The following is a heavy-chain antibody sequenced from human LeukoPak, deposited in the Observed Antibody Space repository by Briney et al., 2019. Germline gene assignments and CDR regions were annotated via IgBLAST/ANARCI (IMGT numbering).Heavy chain of an antibody. CDR2: ISGSGDNT. CDR3: AKVPVTDY. J-gene: IGHJ4*02. V-gene: IGHV3-23*01. CDR1: GFTFTNYW. Sequence: GGSLRLSCAASGFTFTNYWMSWVRQAPGKGLDWVSGISGSGDNTYYADSVKGRFTISRDNSKNTLYLQMNSLRAEDTAVYYCAKVPVTDYGGQGTLVTVSS. D-gene: IGHD5-18*01.